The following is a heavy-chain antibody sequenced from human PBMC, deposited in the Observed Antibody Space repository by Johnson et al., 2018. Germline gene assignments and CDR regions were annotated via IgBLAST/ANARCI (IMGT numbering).Heavy chain of an antibody. CDR1: GFTFGDYA. D-gene: IGHD6-13*01. J-gene: IGHJ6*03. Sequence: VQLVESGGGLVQPGRSLRLSCTASGFTFGDYAMSWFRQAPGKGLEWVGFIRSKAYGGTTEYAASVKGRFTISRDDSKSIAYLQMNSLKIEDTAVYYCTRDRGYSSSWAYYYYYMDVWGKGTTVTVSS. CDR3: TRDRGYSSSWAYYYYYMDV. V-gene: IGHV3-49*03. CDR2: IRSKAYGGTT.